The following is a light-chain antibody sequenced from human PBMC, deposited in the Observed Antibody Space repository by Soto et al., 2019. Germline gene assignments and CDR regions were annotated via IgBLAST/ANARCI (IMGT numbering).Light chain of an antibody. CDR2: GAS. CDR1: ESVTNK. CDR3: QQYNNWPPLYT. Sequence: ETVMTQSPATLSVSPGEGATLSCRASESVTNKLAWYQQKPGQAPRLLIYGASTRATDIPARFSGSGSGTEFTLPISSLQSEDFAVYYCQQYNNWPPLYTFGQGTKLEIK. V-gene: IGKV3-15*01. J-gene: IGKJ2*01.